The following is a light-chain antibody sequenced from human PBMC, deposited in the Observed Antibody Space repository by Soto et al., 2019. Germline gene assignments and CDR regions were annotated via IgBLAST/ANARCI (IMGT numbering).Light chain of an antibody. J-gene: IGKJ5*01. CDR3: QQHGSSPIT. CDR1: QTVARNY. V-gene: IGKV3-20*01. Sequence: VFTQCQGTLSLSPGERATLSCMVSQTVARNYFAWHQQKPGQTPRLLVYGASSRATGIPDRFSGSGSGTDFTLTVSSLEPEDFAVYYCQQHGSSPITFAQGTLLEVK. CDR2: GAS.